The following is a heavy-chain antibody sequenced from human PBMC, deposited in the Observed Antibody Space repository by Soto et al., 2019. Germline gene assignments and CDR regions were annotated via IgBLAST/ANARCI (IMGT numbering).Heavy chain of an antibody. CDR1: GFTFSDSA. D-gene: IGHD5-18*01. Sequence: EVQLVESGGGLVQPGGSLKVSCAASGFTFSDSAMHWVRQASGKGLEWVGRIRNKGNNYATAYTASVKGRFTISRDDSKNTVYLQMNSLKIDDTAVYYCTARRDWTAVDPLEYWCLGTLVTVS. CDR2: IRNKGNNYAT. CDR3: TARRDWTAVDPLEY. V-gene: IGHV3-73*02. J-gene: IGHJ4*02.